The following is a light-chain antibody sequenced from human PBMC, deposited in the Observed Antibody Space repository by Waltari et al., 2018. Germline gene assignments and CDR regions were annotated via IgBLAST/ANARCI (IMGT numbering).Light chain of an antibody. CDR1: QSVSSRY. CDR2: GAY. J-gene: IGKJ1*01. Sequence: EIVLTQSPGTLSLSPGERVTLSCRASQSVSSRYLAWYQRKPGQAPRLLIYGAYSRATGIPDRFSGSGSGTDFTLTISTLEPEDFAVYYCQQYATSWTFGQGTKVEIK. V-gene: IGKV3-20*01. CDR3: QQYATSWT.